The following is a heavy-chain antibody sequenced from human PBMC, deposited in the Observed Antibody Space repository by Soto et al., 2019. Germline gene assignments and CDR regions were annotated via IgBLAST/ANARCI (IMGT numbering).Heavy chain of an antibody. CDR1: GYTFTSYG. D-gene: IGHD2-2*01. J-gene: IGHJ4*02. CDR3: ARGGSGYCSSTSCYDLDY. Sequence: QVQLVQSGAEVKKPGASVKVSCKASGYTFTSYGISWVRQAPGQGLEWMGWISAYTGNTNYAQKLQGRVTMTTDTSTSTAYMELRSLRSDDTAVYYCARGGSGYCSSTSCYDLDYWGKVTLVTVSS. CDR2: ISAYTGNT. V-gene: IGHV1-18*01.